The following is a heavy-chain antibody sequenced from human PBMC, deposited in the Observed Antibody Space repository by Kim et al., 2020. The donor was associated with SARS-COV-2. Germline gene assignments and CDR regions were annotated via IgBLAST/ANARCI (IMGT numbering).Heavy chain of an antibody. Sequence: GGSLRLSCAASGFTFSSYGMHWVRQAPGKGLEWVAVISYDGSNKYYADSVKGRFTISRDNSKNTLYLQMNSLRAEDTAVYYCAKAALPMQRGYSYVASYWGQGTLVTVSS. CDR1: GFTFSSYG. CDR2: ISYDGSNK. CDR3: AKAALPMQRGYSYVASY. D-gene: IGHD5-18*01. V-gene: IGHV3-30*18. J-gene: IGHJ4*02.